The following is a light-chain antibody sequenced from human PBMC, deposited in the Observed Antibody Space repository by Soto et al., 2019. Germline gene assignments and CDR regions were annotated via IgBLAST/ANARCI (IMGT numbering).Light chain of an antibody. CDR2: GHS. Sequence: QSVLTQPPSVSGAPGQRVTIACTGSTSNIGAGYDVHWYRHLPGAAPKLLLSGHSHRPSGVPDRLSGSKSGTSASLAITGLQAEDEADYYCSAYTARSTLVFGGGTQLTVL. J-gene: IGLJ3*02. CDR3: SAYTARSTLV. CDR1: TSNIGAGYD. V-gene: IGLV1-40*01.